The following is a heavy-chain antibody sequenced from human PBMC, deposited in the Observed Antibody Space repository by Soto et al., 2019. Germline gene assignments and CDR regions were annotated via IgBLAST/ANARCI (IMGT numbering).Heavy chain of an antibody. CDR1: GGTFSSYA. CDR3: ARDNGRPQLGGNYYYITDV. D-gene: IGHD3-3*02. Sequence: QVHLVQSGAEVKEPGSSVKVSCQASGGTFSSYALSWVRQAPGQGLEWMGGIIPLFRTPDYAQKLQGRVTITADESTSTAYMELSSLRSEDTAIYYCARDNGRPQLGGNYYYITDVWGQGTTITVSS. CDR2: IIPLFRTP. V-gene: IGHV1-69*12. J-gene: IGHJ6*02.